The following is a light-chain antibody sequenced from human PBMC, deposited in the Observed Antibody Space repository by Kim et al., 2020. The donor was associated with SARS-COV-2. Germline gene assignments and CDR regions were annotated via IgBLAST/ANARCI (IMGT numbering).Light chain of an antibody. Sequence: DIQMTQSPSTLSASVRDRVTITCRASQSISHWLAWYQQKPGKAPNLLIYKASSLESGVPSRFSGSGSGTEFTLTISSLQPDDFASYYCQQYNSYPWTFGQGTNLDIK. CDR1: QSISHW. V-gene: IGKV1-5*03. J-gene: IGKJ1*01. CDR2: KAS. CDR3: QQYNSYPWT.